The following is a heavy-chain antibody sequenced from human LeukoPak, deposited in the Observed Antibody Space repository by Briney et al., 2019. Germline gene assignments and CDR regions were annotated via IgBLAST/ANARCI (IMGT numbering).Heavy chain of an antibody. V-gene: IGHV3-23*01. D-gene: IGHD4-17*01. Sequence: GGSLGLSCAASGFPFSSYATSWVRQAPGKGLEWVSAISGSGGSTYYADSVKGRFTISRDNSKNTLYLQMNSLRAEDTAVYYCAKEPYGDPGPIDYWGQGTLVTVSS. CDR1: GFPFSSYA. J-gene: IGHJ4*02. CDR3: AKEPYGDPGPIDY. CDR2: ISGSGGST.